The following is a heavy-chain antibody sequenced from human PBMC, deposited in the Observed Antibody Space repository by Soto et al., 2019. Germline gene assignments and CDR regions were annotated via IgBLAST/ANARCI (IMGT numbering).Heavy chain of an antibody. Sequence: GGSLRLSCAASGFTFSSYAMHWVRQAPGKGLEWVAVISYDGSNKYYADSVKGRFTISRDNSKNTLYLQMNSLRAEDTAVYYCATGTQYYYDSSGQFDYWGQGTLVTVSS. CDR3: ATGTQYYYDSSGQFDY. D-gene: IGHD3-22*01. CDR2: ISYDGSNK. V-gene: IGHV3-30-3*01. CDR1: GFTFSSYA. J-gene: IGHJ4*02.